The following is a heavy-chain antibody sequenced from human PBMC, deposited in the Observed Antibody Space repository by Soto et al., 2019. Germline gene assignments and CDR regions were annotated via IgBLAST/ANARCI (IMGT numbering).Heavy chain of an antibody. CDR3: ARHGFYGFDI. Sequence: GESLKISCKGSGHSFTSYWISWVRQMPGKGLEWMGRIDPSDSYTTYGPSFQGHVSISIDKSIRTAYLQWSSLKASDTAIYYCARHGFYGFDIWGRGTMVTVSS. J-gene: IGHJ3*02. CDR1: GHSFTSYW. CDR2: IDPSDSYT. D-gene: IGHD2-2*03. V-gene: IGHV5-10-1*01.